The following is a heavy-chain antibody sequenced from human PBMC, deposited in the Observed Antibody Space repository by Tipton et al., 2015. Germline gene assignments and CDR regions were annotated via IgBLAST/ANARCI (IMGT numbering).Heavy chain of an antibody. D-gene: IGHD3-10*01. J-gene: IGHJ6*02. CDR2: IYYSGST. CDR1: GGSISSYY. CDR3: ARVGYYYGSGSYYHYYYYYGTDV. V-gene: IGHV4-59*07. Sequence: TLSLTCTVSGGSISSYYWSWIRQPPGKGLEWIGYIYYSGSTNYNPSLKSRVTISVDASKNQFSLKLSSVTAADTAVYYCARVGYYYGSGSYYHYYYYYGTDVWGQGTTVTVSS.